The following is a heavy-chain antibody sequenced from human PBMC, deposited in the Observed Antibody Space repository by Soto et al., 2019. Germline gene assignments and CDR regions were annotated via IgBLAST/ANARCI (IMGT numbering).Heavy chain of an antibody. J-gene: IGHJ5*02. Sequence: PSETLSLTCAASGGSISSGGYSWSWLRQPPGKGLEWIGYIHPSGSTYYNPSLKSRLTISVDRSKNQFSLKLFSVTAADTAVYYCARVSSGYYPWFDPWGPGTLVTVST. CDR2: IHPSGST. D-gene: IGHD3-22*01. CDR3: ARVSSGYYPWFDP. V-gene: IGHV4-30-2*01. CDR1: GGSISSGGYS.